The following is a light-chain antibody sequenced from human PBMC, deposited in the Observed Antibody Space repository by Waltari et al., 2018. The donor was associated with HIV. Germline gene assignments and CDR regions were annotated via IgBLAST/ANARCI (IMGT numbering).Light chain of an antibody. J-gene: IGLJ1*01. Sequence: QSALTQPASVSGSPGQSITISCTGTSSDVGGYNSVDWYQQHPGKAPRLIIYDVTNRPSGVSNRFSGSKSGNTASLTISGLQADDEADYYCKSKTSSTTPCVFGTGTKVTVL. V-gene: IGLV2-14*03. CDR1: SSDVGGYNS. CDR3: KSKTSSTTPCV. CDR2: DVT.